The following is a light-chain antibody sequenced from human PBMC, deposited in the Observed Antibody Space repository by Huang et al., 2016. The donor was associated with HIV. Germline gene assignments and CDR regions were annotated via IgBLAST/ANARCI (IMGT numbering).Light chain of an antibody. CDR3: MQGTHLFT. Sequence: VVLTKSPLYLSVTLGQPASISCRSSQSLIHSNGNTYLNWFQQRPGQSPRRLISQVSRRDSGVPDRFSGRGSGTDFTLKISRVEAEDVGVYYCMQGTHLFTFGGGTRVDIK. V-gene: IGKV2-30*02. J-gene: IGKJ4*01. CDR1: QSLIHSNGNTY. CDR2: QVS.